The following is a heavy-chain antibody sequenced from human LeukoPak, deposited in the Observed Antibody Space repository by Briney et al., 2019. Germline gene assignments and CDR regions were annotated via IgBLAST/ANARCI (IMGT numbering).Heavy chain of an antibody. D-gene: IGHD3/OR15-3a*01. CDR3: ASGRPHYYYYYMDV. CDR2: IYYSGST. J-gene: IGHJ6*03. CDR1: GGSISSGGYY. Sequence: PSQTLSLTCTVSGGSISSGGYYWSWIRQHPGKGLEWIGYIYYSGSTYYNPSLKSRVTISVDTSKNQFSLKLSSVTAADTVVYYCASGRPHYYYYYMDVWGKGTTVTVSS. V-gene: IGHV4-31*03.